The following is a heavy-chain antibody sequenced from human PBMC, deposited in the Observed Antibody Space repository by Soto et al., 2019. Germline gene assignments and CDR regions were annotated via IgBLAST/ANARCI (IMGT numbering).Heavy chain of an antibody. Sequence: PGESLKISCKGSGYSFTSYWISWVHQMPGKGLEWMGRIDPSDSYTNYSPSFQGHVTISADKSISTAYLQWSSLKASDTAMYYCAGLNELGVGRSSYYYGMDVWGQGTTVTVSS. D-gene: IGHD3-10*01. CDR3: AGLNELGVGRSSYYYGMDV. V-gene: IGHV5-10-1*01. CDR1: GYSFTSYW. CDR2: IDPSDSYT. J-gene: IGHJ6*02.